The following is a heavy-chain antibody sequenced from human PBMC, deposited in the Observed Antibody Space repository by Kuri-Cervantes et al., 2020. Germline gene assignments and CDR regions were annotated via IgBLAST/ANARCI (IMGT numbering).Heavy chain of an antibody. V-gene: IGHV3-9*01. J-gene: IGHJ6*02. CDR1: GLTFEDYP. Sequence: SLRLPLQPPGLTFEDYPMHWVRQAPGKGLGWGSGISWNSGSIGYADSVKGRFTISRDNAKNSLYLQMNSLRAEDTAFYFCAKDYGSGSYYYYGMDVWGQGTMVTVSS. CDR2: ISWNSGSI. D-gene: IGHD3-10*01. CDR3: AKDYGSGSYYYYGMDV.